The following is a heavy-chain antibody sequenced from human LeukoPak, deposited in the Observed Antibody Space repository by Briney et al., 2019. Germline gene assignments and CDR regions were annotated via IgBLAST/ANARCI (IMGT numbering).Heavy chain of an antibody. Sequence: SETLSLTCAVYGGSFSGYYWSWIRQPPGKGLEWIGEINHSGSTNYNPSLKSRVTISVDTSKNQFSLKLSSVTAADTAVYYCARGRIDISXXXXXGYYGIIDYWGQGTLVT. CDR2: INHSGST. CDR3: ARGRIDISXXXXXGYYGIIDY. V-gene: IGHV4-34*01. J-gene: IGHJ4*02. CDR1: GGSFSGYY. D-gene: IGHD3-3*01.